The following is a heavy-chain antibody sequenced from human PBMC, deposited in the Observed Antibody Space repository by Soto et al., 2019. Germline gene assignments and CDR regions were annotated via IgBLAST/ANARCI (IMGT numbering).Heavy chain of an antibody. D-gene: IGHD3-9*01. CDR3: GRLEGLATISYYFDY. V-gene: IGHV4-39*01. J-gene: IGHJ4*02. Sequence: QLQLQESGPGLVKPSETLSLTCTVSGGSVSSSSYYWGWVRQPPGKGLEWIGSVYYSGSTYYNPSPESRVTISVDKSKNQFSLKLVSLSAADTAVYYCGRLEGLATISYYFDYWGQGALVTVSS. CDR1: GGSVSSSSYY. CDR2: VYYSGST.